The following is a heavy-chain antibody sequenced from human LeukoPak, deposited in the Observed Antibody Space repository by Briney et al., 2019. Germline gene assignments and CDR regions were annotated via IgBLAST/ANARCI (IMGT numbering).Heavy chain of an antibody. J-gene: IGHJ4*02. CDR1: GFTFSSYA. V-gene: IGHV3-30*04. Sequence: PGGSLRLSCAASGFTFSSYAMHWVRQAPGKGLEWVAVISYDGSNKYYADSVKGRFTISRDNSKNTLYLQMNSLRAEDTAVYYCAKDGVSSGWHGLQLDYWGQGTLVTVSS. D-gene: IGHD6-19*01. CDR2: ISYDGSNK. CDR3: AKDGVSSGWHGLQLDY.